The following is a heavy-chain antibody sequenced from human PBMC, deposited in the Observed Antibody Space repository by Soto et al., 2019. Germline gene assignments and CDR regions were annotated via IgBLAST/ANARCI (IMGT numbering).Heavy chain of an antibody. J-gene: IGHJ4*02. Sequence: DVQLLDSGGGLVQPGRSLRLSCAASGFTFSNYAMSWVRQAPGKGLEWVSTIRASGVTTFYADSARGRFTISRDNSKNTLSLQMNRLPADDTAIYYCAKGAIGRLDYWDQGTLVTVSS. CDR1: GFTFSNYA. V-gene: IGHV3-23*01. CDR3: AKGAIGRLDY. D-gene: IGHD1-26*01. CDR2: IRASGVTT.